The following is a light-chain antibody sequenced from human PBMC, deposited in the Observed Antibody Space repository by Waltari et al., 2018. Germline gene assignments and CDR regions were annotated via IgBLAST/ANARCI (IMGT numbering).Light chain of an antibody. CDR3: YSTDSSGNHSV. CDR2: EDS. Sequence: SYDLTQPPSVSVSPGQTARTTCSGDGLQKKYAYWYQQKSGQAPVLVIYEDSKRPSGIPERFSGSSSGTMATLTISGAQVEDEADYYCYSTDSSGNHSVFGGGTKLTVL. V-gene: IGLV3-10*01. J-gene: IGLJ2*01. CDR1: GLQKKY.